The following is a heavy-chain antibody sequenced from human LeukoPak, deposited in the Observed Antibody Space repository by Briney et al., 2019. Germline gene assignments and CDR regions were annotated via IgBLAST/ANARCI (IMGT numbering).Heavy chain of an antibody. V-gene: IGHV3-15*01. CDR2: IKSKTDGGTT. CDR3: TTDMYDYVAD. Sequence: GGSLRLSCAASGFTFSNAWMSWVRQAPGKGLEWVGRIKSKTDGGTTDYAAPVKGRFSISRDDSIKTLYLQKNSLKTEDTAVYQRTTDMYDYVADWGQGTLVTVSS. J-gene: IGHJ4*02. CDR1: GFTFSNAW. D-gene: IGHD5-12*01.